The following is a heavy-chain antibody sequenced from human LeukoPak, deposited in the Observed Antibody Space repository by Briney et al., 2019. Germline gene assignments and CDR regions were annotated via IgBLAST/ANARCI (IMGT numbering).Heavy chain of an antibody. Sequence: PGRSLGLSCATSGFTFSMSAMHWVRLAPGKGMDWVAVISFDGGNKFYADSVKGRFSISRDNSKNTLYLQMNSLGLDDTAVYFCARGRAGIAAAGFDYWGQGTLVTVSS. CDR2: ISFDGGNK. V-gene: IGHV3-30-3*01. CDR3: ARGRAGIAAAGFDY. J-gene: IGHJ4*02. CDR1: GFTFSMSA. D-gene: IGHD6-13*01.